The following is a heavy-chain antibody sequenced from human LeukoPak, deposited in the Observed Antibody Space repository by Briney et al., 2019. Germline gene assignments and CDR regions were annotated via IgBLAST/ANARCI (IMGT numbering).Heavy chain of an antibody. Sequence: SETLSLTCTVSGGSISRYYWSWIRQPPGKGLEWIGYIYYSGSANYNPSLKSRVTISLDTSKDQFSLKLSSVTAADTAVYYCARGPLDTAVATYYFDYWAQGTLVTVSS. CDR1: GGSISRYY. J-gene: IGHJ4*02. CDR3: ARGPLDTAVATYYFDY. D-gene: IGHD5-18*01. CDR2: IYYSGSA. V-gene: IGHV4-59*12.